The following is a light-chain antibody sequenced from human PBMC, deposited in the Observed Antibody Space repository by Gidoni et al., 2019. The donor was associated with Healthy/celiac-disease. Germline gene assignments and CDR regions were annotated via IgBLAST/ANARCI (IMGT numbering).Light chain of an antibody. V-gene: IGLV2-14*01. CDR1: SSDVGGYNY. CDR3: SSYTSSSTLVV. J-gene: IGLJ2*01. Sequence: QSALTQPASVSGSPGPSVTISCTGTSSDVGGYNYVSWYQQNPGKAPNLMIYDVSNRPSGVSNRFSCSKYGNTASLTISGLQAEDEADYYCSSYTSSSTLVVFGGGTKLTVL. CDR2: DVS.